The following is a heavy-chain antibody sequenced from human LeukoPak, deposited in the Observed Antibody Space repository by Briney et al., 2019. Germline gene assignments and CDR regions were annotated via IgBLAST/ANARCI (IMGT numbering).Heavy chain of an antibody. V-gene: IGHV3-11*01. Sequence: GGSLRLSCAASGFTFSDYYMSWIRQAPGKGLEWVSYISSSGSTIYYADSMKGRFTISRDNAKNSLYLQMNSLRAEDTAVYYCARQKGAVAGKRWFDPWGQGTLVTVSS. J-gene: IGHJ5*02. CDR3: ARQKGAVAGKRWFDP. CDR2: ISSSGSTI. CDR1: GFTFSDYY. D-gene: IGHD6-19*01.